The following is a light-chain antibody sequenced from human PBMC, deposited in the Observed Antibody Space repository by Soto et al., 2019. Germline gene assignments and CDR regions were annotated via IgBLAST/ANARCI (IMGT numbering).Light chain of an antibody. CDR2: SAS. CDR3: QQYNKWPLT. V-gene: IGKV3-15*01. J-gene: IGKJ4*01. CDR1: ESVSSN. Sequence: EIVMTQSPATLSVSQGERATLSCRASESVSSNLAWYQQKPGQAPRLLIYSASARATGIPARFSGSGSGTEFTLTISSLQSEDFAVYYCQQYNKWPLTFGGGTKVEIK.